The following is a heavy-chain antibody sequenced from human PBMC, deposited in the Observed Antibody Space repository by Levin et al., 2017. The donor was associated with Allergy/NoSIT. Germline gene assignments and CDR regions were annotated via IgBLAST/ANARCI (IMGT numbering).Heavy chain of an antibody. Sequence: GESLKISCAASGFTFDDYGMSWVRQAPGKGLEWVSGINWNGGSTGYADSVKGRFTISRDNAKNSLYLQMNSLRAEDTALYYCARAPIGYCSSTSCPTYYFDYWGQGTLVTVSS. J-gene: IGHJ4*02. V-gene: IGHV3-20*04. CDR3: ARAPIGYCSSTSCPTYYFDY. CDR2: INWNGGST. CDR1: GFTFDDYG. D-gene: IGHD2-2*01.